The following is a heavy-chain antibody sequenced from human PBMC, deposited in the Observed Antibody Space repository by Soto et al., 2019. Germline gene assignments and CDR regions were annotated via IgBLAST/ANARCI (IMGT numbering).Heavy chain of an antibody. Sequence: VGSLRLSCAASGFTFSSYAMHWVRQAPGKGLEWVAVISYDGSNKYYADSVKGRFTISRDNSKNTLYLQMNSLRAEDTAVYYCASQITMVRGVINRYYYYGMDVWGQGTTVTVSS. J-gene: IGHJ6*02. CDR3: ASQITMVRGVINRYYYYGMDV. CDR2: ISYDGSNK. CDR1: GFTFSSYA. D-gene: IGHD3-10*01. V-gene: IGHV3-30-3*01.